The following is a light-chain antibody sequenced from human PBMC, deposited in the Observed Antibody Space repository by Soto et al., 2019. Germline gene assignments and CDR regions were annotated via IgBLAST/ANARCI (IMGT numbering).Light chain of an antibody. V-gene: IGKV1-5*01. CDR1: QSIGRW. CDR3: QQYNTYSPARM. CDR2: DAS. Sequence: DIQMTQSPSTLSAFVGDRVTITCRASQSIGRWLAWYQQKPGKAPKLLIYDASSLESGVPSRFSGSGSGTEFTLTISSLQPDDFATYYCQQYNTYSPARMFGQGPKVAVK. J-gene: IGKJ1*01.